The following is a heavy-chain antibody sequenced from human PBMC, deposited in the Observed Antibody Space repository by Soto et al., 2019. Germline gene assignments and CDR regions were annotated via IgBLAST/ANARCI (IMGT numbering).Heavy chain of an antibody. J-gene: IGHJ4*02. CDR2: ISFAGNNK. Sequence: PGGSLRLSCAVSGFTFSSYSMHWVRQDPDMGLEWVAFISFAGNNKYYADPVKGRFTISRDNSNNMLYLEMNSLRPDDTAVYYCARDRQKALVVVAATGGFDYWGQGTPVTVSS. V-gene: IGHV3-30*04. D-gene: IGHD2-15*01. CDR1: GFTFSSYS. CDR3: ARDRQKALVVVAATGGFDY.